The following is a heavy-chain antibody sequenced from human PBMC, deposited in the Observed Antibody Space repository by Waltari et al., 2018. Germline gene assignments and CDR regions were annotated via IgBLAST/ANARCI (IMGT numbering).Heavy chain of an antibody. CDR2: ISWDGVST. V-gene: IGHV3-43*01. J-gene: IGHJ4*02. CDR1: GFTFDDYT. D-gene: IGHD3-10*01. CDR3: AKDIWLDY. Sequence: EVQLVESGGVVVQPGGSLRLSCAASGFTFDDYTMHWVRQAPGKGLEWVSLISWDGVSTYDADSVKGRFTISRDNSKNSLYLQMNSLRTEDTALYYCAKDIWLDYWGQGTLVTVSS.